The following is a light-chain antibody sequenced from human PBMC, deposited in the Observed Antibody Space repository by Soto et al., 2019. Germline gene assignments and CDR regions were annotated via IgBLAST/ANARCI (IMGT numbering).Light chain of an antibody. J-gene: IGKJ1*01. Sequence: DIQMTQSPSTLSASVGDRVTITCRASQRISTWLAWYQQKPGKAPKLLLYKAPTLESGVPSRFSGSGSGTEFTLTISSLQPDYFATYYCQQDNSYSSFGQGTKVEIK. CDR2: KAP. V-gene: IGKV1-5*03. CDR3: QQDNSYSS. CDR1: QRISTW.